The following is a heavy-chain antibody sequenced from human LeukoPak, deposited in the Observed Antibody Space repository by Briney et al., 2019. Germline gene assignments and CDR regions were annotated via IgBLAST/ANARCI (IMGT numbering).Heavy chain of an antibody. D-gene: IGHD1-26*01. CDR1: GFSFSKYW. CDR2: LKLDGSVK. CDR3: AEWDIYSGFYYIDS. J-gene: IGHJ4*02. V-gene: IGHV3-7*01. Sequence: PGGSLRLSRVASGFSFSKYWMTWVRQTTGKGPEWVDSLKLDGSVKYYADSVKRRFSISRDNAKNSLYLEMNSLRAEDTARYYCAEWDIYSGFYYIDSWGQGTLATVSS.